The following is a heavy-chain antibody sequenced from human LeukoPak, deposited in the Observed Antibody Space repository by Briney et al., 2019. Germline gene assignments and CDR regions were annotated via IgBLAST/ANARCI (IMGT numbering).Heavy chain of an antibody. CDR1: GGSLSGYY. D-gene: IGHD3-10*01. Sequence: SETLSLTCAVYGGSLSGYYWSWIRQPPGKGLEWIGEINHSGSTNYNPSLKSRVTISVDTSKNQFSLKLSSVTAADTAVYYCARIQWFGESYYYYGMDVWGKGTTVTVSS. J-gene: IGHJ6*04. CDR2: INHSGST. CDR3: ARIQWFGESYYYYGMDV. V-gene: IGHV4-34*01.